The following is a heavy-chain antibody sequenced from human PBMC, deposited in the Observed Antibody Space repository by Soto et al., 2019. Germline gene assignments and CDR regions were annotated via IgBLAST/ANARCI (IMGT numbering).Heavy chain of an antibody. CDR3: ARGAYCSGGSCYSNYYYYYGMDV. V-gene: IGHV1-18*01. J-gene: IGHJ6*02. CDR1: GYTFTSYG. Sequence: ASVKVSCKASGYTFTSYGISWVRQAPGQGLEWMGWISAYNGNTNYAQKLQGRVTMTTDTSTSTAYMELRSPRSDDTAVYYCARGAYCSGGSCYSNYYYYYGMDVWGQGTTVTVSS. D-gene: IGHD2-15*01. CDR2: ISAYNGNT.